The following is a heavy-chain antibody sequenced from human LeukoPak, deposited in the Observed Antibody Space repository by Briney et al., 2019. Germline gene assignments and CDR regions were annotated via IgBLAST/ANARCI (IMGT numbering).Heavy chain of an antibody. J-gene: IGHJ6*03. V-gene: IGHV4-61*02. CDR1: GGSISSGSYY. D-gene: IGHD4-11*01. CDR3: ARAPVGPAVTDYYYYYYYMDV. Sequence: TSQTLSLTCTVSGGSISSGSYYWSWIRQPAGKGLEWIGRIYTSGSTNYNPSLKSRVTISVDTSKNQFSLKLSSVTAADTAVHYCARAPVGPAVTDYYYYYYYMDVWGKGTTVTVSS. CDR2: IYTSGST.